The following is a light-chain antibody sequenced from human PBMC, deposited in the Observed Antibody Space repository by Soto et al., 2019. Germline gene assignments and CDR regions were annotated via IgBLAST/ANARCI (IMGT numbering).Light chain of an antibody. Sequence: EIVMTQSPATLSVSPGERATLSCRASQSISHNLAWFQQKLGQAPRLLIYSASIRATGIPARFSGSGSGTEFPLTISSLQSEDFAVYYCQQYINWPLAFGQGTKLEIK. CDR3: QQYINWPLA. V-gene: IGKV3-15*01. CDR2: SAS. CDR1: QSISHN. J-gene: IGKJ2*01.